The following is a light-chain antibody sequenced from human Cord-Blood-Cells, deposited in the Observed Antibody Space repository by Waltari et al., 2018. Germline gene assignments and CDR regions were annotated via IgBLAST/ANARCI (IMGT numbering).Light chain of an antibody. V-gene: IGLV2-23*01. Sequence: QSALTQPASVSGSPGQSITISCTGTSSYVGSYNLVSWYQQHPGKAPKLMIYEGRKRPSGFSNRVSGAKSGNTASLTISGLQAEDEADYYCCSYAGSSTWVFGGGTKLTVL. CDR3: CSYAGSSTWV. CDR2: EGR. J-gene: IGLJ3*02. CDR1: SSYVGSYNL.